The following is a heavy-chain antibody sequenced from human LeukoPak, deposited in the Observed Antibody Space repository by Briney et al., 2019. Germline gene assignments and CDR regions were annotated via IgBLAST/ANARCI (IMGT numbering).Heavy chain of an antibody. CDR3: ARLLSVEMATILPHFLDY. V-gene: IGHV1-2*02. J-gene: IGHJ4*02. D-gene: IGHD5-24*01. CDR1: GYTFTDYL. Sequence: ASVTVSCKTSGYTFTDYLMHWVRQAPGQGLEWMGWINPNSGGTKYAQKFQGRVTLTRDTSIRTAYMELSRLTSDDTAVYYCARLLSVEMATILPHFLDYWGQGTLVTVSS. CDR2: INPNSGGT.